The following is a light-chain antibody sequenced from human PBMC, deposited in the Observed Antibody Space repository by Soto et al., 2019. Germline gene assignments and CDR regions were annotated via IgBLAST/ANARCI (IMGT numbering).Light chain of an antibody. V-gene: IGKV3-20*01. CDR1: QSVSNNY. CDR3: QQYGSPPWST. CDR2: GGS. Sequence: ETVLTQTPHPLSLSPEERATLSCSAMQSVSNNYLARHQQKPGQDPRLLIYGGSNRATGITDRVSGSGSGTDFTITSSRLEPEESAVYYCQQYGSPPWSTFGQGTRLEIK. J-gene: IGKJ5*01.